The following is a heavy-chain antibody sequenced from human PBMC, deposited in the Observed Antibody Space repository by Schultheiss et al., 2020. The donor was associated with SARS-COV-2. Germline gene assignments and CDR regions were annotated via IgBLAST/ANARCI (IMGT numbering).Heavy chain of an antibody. V-gene: IGHV4-61*02. CDR1: GGSISSGGYY. Sequence: SETLSLTCTVSGGSISSGGYYWGWIRQPPGKGLEWIGRIYTSGSTNYNPSLKSRVTMSVDTSKNQFSLKLSSVTAADTAVYYCARTRIQTNYYYYYMDVWGKGTTVTVSS. CDR2: IYTSGST. J-gene: IGHJ6*03. CDR3: ARTRIQTNYYYYYMDV.